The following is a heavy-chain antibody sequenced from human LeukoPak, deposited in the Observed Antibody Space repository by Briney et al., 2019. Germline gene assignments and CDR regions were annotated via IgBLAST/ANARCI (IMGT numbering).Heavy chain of an antibody. D-gene: IGHD3-16*01. V-gene: IGHV4-61*02. J-gene: IGHJ3*02. Sequence: SQTLSLTCTVSGGSISGGSYFWSWIRQPAGKGLEWIGPIYTSGSTNYNPSLKSRVTISVDTSKNQFSLKLSSVTAADTAVYYCARDEDYYDVGGHPYGAFDIWGQGTMVTVSS. CDR1: GGSISGGSYF. CDR2: IYTSGST. CDR3: ARDEDYYDVGGHPYGAFDI.